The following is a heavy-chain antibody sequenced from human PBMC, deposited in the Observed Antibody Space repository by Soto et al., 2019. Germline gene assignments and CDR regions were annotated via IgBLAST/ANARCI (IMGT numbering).Heavy chain of an antibody. CDR1: GFTFSSYA. CDR2: ISGSGGST. D-gene: IGHD3-16*02. Sequence: GGSLRLSCAASGFTFSSYAMSWVRQAPGKGLEWVSAISGSGGSTYYADSVKGRFTISRDNSKNTLYLQMNSLRAEDTAVYYCAKDRGDDYIWGSYRYTPDGFDYWGQGTLVTVSS. J-gene: IGHJ4*02. V-gene: IGHV3-23*01. CDR3: AKDRGDDYIWGSYRYTPDGFDY.